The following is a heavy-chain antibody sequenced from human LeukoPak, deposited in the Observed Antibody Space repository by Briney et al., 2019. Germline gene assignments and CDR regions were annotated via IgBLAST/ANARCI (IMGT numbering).Heavy chain of an antibody. D-gene: IGHD3-22*01. CDR3: ANDLHGGYYSRY. J-gene: IGHJ4*02. CDR1: GITFNNFG. Sequence: GGSLRLSCAASGITFNNFGMHWVRQAPGKGLEWVSFIGYEGVHKYYADSVKGRFTITKCNSKATVYVQMNSLRPEDKAVYYCANDLHGGYYSRYWGQGTLVTVFS. V-gene: IGHV3-30*02. CDR2: IGYEGVHK.